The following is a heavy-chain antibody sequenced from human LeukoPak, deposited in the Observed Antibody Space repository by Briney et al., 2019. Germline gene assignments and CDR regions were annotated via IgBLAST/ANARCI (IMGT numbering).Heavy chain of an antibody. Sequence: GESLKISCKGSGYSFTSYWIGWVRQMPGKGLEWMGIIYPGDSDTRYSPSFQGQVTISADKSISTAYLQWSSLKASDTAMYYCARQIRGYSYGYYFDYWGQGTLVTVSP. J-gene: IGHJ4*02. D-gene: IGHD5-18*01. CDR1: GYSFTSYW. CDR2: IYPGDSDT. CDR3: ARQIRGYSYGYYFDY. V-gene: IGHV5-51*01.